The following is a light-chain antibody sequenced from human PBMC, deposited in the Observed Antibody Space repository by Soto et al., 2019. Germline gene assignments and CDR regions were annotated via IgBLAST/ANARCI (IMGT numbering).Light chain of an antibody. V-gene: IGKV1-5*03. J-gene: IGKJ2*01. CDR3: QQYDRDSYT. CDR1: QDVSQW. Sequence: DIPMTQSPSTLSASVGDRVIITCRASQDVSQWLAWYQQKPGKAPKLLIYKASQLESGVPSRFSGRGSGTEFTLTIRDLQPDDFATYFCQQYDRDSYTFGQGTKLDIK. CDR2: KAS.